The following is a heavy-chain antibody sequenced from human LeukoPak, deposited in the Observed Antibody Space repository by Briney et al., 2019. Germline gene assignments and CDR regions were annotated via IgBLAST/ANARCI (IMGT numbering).Heavy chain of an antibody. Sequence: SETLSLTCAVYGGSFSGYYWSWIRQPPGKGLEWIGEINHSGSTNYNPSLKSRVTISVDTSKNQFSLKLSSETAADTAVYYCARAGYYYDSSGRYNWFDPWGQGTLVTVSS. CDR1: GGSFSGYY. D-gene: IGHD3-22*01. CDR3: ARAGYYYDSSGRYNWFDP. J-gene: IGHJ5*02. V-gene: IGHV4-34*01. CDR2: INHSGST.